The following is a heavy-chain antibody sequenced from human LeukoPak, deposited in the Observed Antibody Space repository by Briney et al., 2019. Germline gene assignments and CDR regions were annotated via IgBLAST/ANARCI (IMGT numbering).Heavy chain of an antibody. CDR2: MNPNSGNT. V-gene: IGHV1-8*01. CDR3: ARESLPLGDAFDI. J-gene: IGHJ3*02. Sequence: GAPVKVSCKASGYTFTSYDINWVRQATGQGLEWMGWMNPNSGNTGYAQKFQGRVTMTRNTSISTAYMELSSLRSEDTAVYYCARESLPLGDAFDIWGQGTMVTVSS. CDR1: GYTFTSYD. D-gene: IGHD3-16*01.